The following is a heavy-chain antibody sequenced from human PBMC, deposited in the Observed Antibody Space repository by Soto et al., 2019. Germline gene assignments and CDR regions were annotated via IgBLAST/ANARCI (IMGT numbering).Heavy chain of an antibody. D-gene: IGHD2-15*01. CDR1: GFTFSSYG. Sequence: QVQLVESGGGVVQPGRSLRLSCAASGFTFSSYGMHWVRQAPGKGLEWVAVISYDGSNKYYADSVKGRFTISRDNSKNTMYLQMNSLRAEDMAVYYCAKDKGYCSGGSCYQNHFQHWGQGTLVTVSS. J-gene: IGHJ1*01. CDR3: AKDKGYCSGGSCYQNHFQH. CDR2: ISYDGSNK. V-gene: IGHV3-30*18.